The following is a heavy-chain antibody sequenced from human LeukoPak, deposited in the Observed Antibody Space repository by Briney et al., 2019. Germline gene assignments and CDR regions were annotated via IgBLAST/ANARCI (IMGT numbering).Heavy chain of an antibody. CDR3: AKAESGSYLNLFDY. CDR1: GFTFSSYA. D-gene: IGHD1-26*01. CDR2: ISGSGGST. V-gene: IGHV3-23*01. J-gene: IGHJ4*02. Sequence: GGSLRLSCAASGFTFSSYAMSWVRQAPGEGLEWVSAISGSGGSTYYADSVKGRFTISRDNSKNTLYLQMNSLRAEDTAVYYCAKAESGSYLNLFDYWGQGTLVTVSS.